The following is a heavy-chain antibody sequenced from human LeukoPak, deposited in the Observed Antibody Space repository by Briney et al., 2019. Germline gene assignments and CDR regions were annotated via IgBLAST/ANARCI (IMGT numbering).Heavy chain of an antibody. V-gene: IGHV5-51*01. J-gene: IGHJ4*02. Sequence: GESLKISCKGSGYNFATKWIGWVRQMPGKGLEWMGIIYPGDSDTRYSPSLQGQVTISADKSINTAYLQWSSLKASDTAIYYRVRHVPVSYPSGFDYWGQGTLVTVSS. D-gene: IGHD3-10*01. CDR2: IYPGDSDT. CDR1: GYNFATKW. CDR3: VRHVPVSYPSGFDY.